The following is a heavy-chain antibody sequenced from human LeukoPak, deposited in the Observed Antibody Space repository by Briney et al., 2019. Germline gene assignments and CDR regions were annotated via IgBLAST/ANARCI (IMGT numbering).Heavy chain of an antibody. J-gene: IGHJ4*02. CDR1: GYTFTAYY. D-gene: IGHD3-22*01. V-gene: IGHV1-18*04. CDR2: ISGYNGNT. CDR3: ARGFPPRIHYDSSGSYSFHFDY. Sequence: ASVKVSCKASGYTFTAYYIHWVRQAPGQGLEWMGWISGYNGNTKYAQRLQGRVTMTTDTSTSTAYMELTSLRSDDTAVYYCARGFPPRIHYDSSGSYSFHFDYWGQGTLVTVSS.